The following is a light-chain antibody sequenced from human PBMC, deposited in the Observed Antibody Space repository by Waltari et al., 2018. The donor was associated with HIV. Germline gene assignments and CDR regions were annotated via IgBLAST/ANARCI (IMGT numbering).Light chain of an antibody. CDR1: LSLLYTSNNKNF. CDR3: QQYYTTPLT. J-gene: IGKJ4*01. Sequence: DIVMTQSPESLPVSLGERASINCKSSLSLLYTSNNKNFLAWYQQKPGQPPKLLIYWAFTRESVVPDRFSGSGSGTDFTLTISGLQADDVAIYYCQQYYTTPLTFGGGTKVEI. CDR2: WAF. V-gene: IGKV4-1*01.